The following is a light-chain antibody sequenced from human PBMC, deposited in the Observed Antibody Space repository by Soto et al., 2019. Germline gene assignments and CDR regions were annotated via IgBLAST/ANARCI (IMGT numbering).Light chain of an antibody. CDR1: QAIRSD. CDR3: HQYNNWPLP. Sequence: EIVMTQSPVALSVSPGERATLSCRASQAIRSDLAWYQQKPGQAPRLLISDVSTRATGIPARFNGSGSGTEFTLAISSLQFEDFAVYYCHQYNNWPLPFGGGTKVDIX. J-gene: IGKJ4*01. V-gene: IGKV3-15*01. CDR2: DVS.